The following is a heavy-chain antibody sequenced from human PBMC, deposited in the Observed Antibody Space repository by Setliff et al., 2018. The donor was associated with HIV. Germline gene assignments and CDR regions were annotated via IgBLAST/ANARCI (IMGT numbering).Heavy chain of an antibody. CDR2: IYYSGST. CDR1: GGSISSSSYY. V-gene: IGHV4-39*01. J-gene: IGHJ6*03. D-gene: IGHD2-2*01. Sequence: PSETLSLTCTVSGGSISSSSYYWGWIRQPPGKGLEWIGSIYYSGSTYYNPSLKSRVTISVDASKNQFSLKLSSVTAAETAVYYCARHGVGYCSSTSCYGVPYYYMDVWGKVTTVTVSS. CDR3: ARHGVGYCSSTSCYGVPYYYMDV.